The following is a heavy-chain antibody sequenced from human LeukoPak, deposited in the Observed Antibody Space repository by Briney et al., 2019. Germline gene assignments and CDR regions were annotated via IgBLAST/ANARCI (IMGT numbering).Heavy chain of an antibody. CDR3: ARRRDFIDY. J-gene: IGHJ4*02. D-gene: IGHD3/OR15-3a*01. V-gene: IGHV3-23*01. CDR1: GFTFSSYA. CDR2: ISGSGSSS. Sequence: GGSLRVSCAASGFTFSSYAMTWVRQAPGKGLEWVSIISGSGSSSYYADSVKGRFTISRDNSKNTLCLQMKSLRAEDTAVYYCARRRDFIDYWGQGTLVTVSS.